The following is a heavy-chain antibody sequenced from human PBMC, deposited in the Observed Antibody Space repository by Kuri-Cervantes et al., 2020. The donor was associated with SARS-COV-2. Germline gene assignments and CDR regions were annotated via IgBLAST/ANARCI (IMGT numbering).Heavy chain of an antibody. CDR2: STDTGDN. CDR1: GFSFSNYD. D-gene: IGHD4/OR15-4a*01. V-gene: IGHV3-23*01. CDR3: AKDGAGAHDF. J-gene: IGHJ4*02. Sequence: GGSLRLSCAASGFSFSNYDMSWIRQVPGKGLELVTSSTDTGDNFYADAVKGRFTISRDNSQNKLYLQMRSLRPEDTAMYYCAKDGAGAHDFWGQGTLVTVSS.